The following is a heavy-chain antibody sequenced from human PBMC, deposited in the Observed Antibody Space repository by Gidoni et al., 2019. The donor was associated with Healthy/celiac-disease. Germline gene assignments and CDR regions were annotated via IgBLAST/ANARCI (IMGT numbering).Heavy chain of an antibody. CDR2: IIPIFGKA. D-gene: IGHD3-22*01. J-gene: IGHJ6*02. Sequence: QVQLVQSGAEVKKPGSSVKVSCKASGGTFSRYAISCVRQAPGQGLEWMGGIIPIFGKANYEQKFQGRVTITADESTSTAYMERSSLRSEDTAVYYCARVPYYYDSSGRPYYYYGMDVWGQGTTVTVSS. CDR3: ARVPYYYDSSGRPYYYYGMDV. V-gene: IGHV1-69*01. CDR1: GGTFSRYA.